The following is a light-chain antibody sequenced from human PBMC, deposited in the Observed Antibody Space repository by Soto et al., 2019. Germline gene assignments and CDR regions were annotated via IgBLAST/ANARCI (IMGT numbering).Light chain of an antibody. Sequence: QSVLTQPPSVSGAPGQRVTISCTGSSSNIGAGYDVHWYQRLPGTAPKVLIYSNNNRPSGVPDRFSGSKSGTSASLAITGLQAEDEAEYDCQSYDSSLSGSYVFGTGTKLTVL. CDR3: QSYDSSLSGSYV. CDR2: SNN. J-gene: IGLJ1*01. V-gene: IGLV1-40*01. CDR1: SSNIGAGYD.